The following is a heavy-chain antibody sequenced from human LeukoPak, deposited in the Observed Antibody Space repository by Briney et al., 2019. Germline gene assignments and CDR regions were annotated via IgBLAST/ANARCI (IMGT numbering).Heavy chain of an antibody. J-gene: IGHJ6*03. Sequence: ASVKVSCKASGYTFTGYYMHWVRQAPGQGLEWMGWINPNSGGTNYAQKFQGRVTMTRDTSISTAYMELSRLRSDDTAVYYCARDLSGYSGYEQGSKYYYYYYMDVWGKGTTVTVSS. CDR2: INPNSGGT. D-gene: IGHD5-12*01. CDR3: ARDLSGYSGYEQGSKYYYYYYMDV. CDR1: GYTFTGYY. V-gene: IGHV1-2*02.